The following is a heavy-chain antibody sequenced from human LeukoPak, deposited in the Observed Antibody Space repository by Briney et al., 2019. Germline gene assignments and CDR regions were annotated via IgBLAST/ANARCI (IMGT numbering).Heavy chain of an antibody. CDR3: ARQMTYYYDSSGYTDAFDI. Sequence: GESLKISCKGSGYSFTSYWIGWVRQMPGKGLEWMGIIYPGDSDTRYSPSFQGQVTISADKSISTAYLQWSSLKASDTAMYYCARQMTYYYDSSGYTDAFDIWGQGTMVTVSS. V-gene: IGHV5-51*01. CDR2: IYPGDSDT. CDR1: GYSFTSYW. J-gene: IGHJ3*02. D-gene: IGHD3-22*01.